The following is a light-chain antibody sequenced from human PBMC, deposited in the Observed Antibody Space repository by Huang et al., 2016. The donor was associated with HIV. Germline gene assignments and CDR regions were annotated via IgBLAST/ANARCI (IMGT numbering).Light chain of an antibody. CDR3: QHYGRSPPFT. CDR2: GVS. J-gene: IGKJ3*01. Sequence: EIVLTQSPGTLSLSPGDTATLSCRASQSVISSYLAWYQQKPGQTPRLLIYGVSTRATGIPDRFDGSGSGTEYTLTINSLELEDFAVYFCQHYGRSPPFTFGPGTTVHIK. CDR1: QSVISSY. V-gene: IGKV3-20*01.